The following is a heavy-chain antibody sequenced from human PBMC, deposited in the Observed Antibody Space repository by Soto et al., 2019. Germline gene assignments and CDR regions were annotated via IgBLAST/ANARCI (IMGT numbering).Heavy chain of an antibody. V-gene: IGHV2-5*01. CDR1: GFSLTTDGMA. D-gene: IGHD3-22*01. CDR2: IYWNEDK. CDR3: AHRPGYWDSSAPYR. Sequence: SGPTLVNPTQTLTLTCTFSGFSLTTDGMAVGWIRQPPGKALEWLALIYWNEDKRYSPTLRSRLTITRDTSKNQVVLTMTNMDPVDTATYYCAHRPGYWDSSAPYRWGQGTLVTVSS. J-gene: IGHJ5*02.